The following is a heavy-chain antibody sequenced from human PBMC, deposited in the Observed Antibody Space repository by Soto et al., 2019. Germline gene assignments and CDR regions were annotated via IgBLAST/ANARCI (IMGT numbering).Heavy chain of an antibody. V-gene: IGHV1-69*13. CDR2: IIPIFGTA. Sequence: GASVKVSCKASGGTFSSYAISWVRQAPGQGLEWMGGIIPIFGTANYAQKFQGRVTITADESTSTAYMELSSLRSEDTAVYYGASTYSSGYYSDYLDYWGQGTLVNVSS. J-gene: IGHJ4*02. CDR3: ASTYSSGYYSDYLDY. CDR1: GGTFSSYA. D-gene: IGHD3-22*01.